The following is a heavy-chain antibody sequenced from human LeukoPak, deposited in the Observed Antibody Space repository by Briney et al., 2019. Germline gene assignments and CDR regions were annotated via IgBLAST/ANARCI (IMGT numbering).Heavy chain of an antibody. CDR2: IYSGGST. CDR1: GFTVSSNY. D-gene: IGHD3-16*01. V-gene: IGHV3-66*02. Sequence: GGSLRLSCAASGFTVSSNYMSWVRQAPGKGLEWVSVIYSGGSTYYADSVKGRFTISRDNSKNTLYLQMNSLRAEDTAVYYCASQEGGDYFGYWGQGTLVTVSS. J-gene: IGHJ4*02. CDR3: ASQEGGDYFGY.